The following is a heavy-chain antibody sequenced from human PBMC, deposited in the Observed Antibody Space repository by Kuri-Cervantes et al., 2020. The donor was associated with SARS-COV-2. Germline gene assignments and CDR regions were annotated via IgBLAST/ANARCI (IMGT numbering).Heavy chain of an antibody. D-gene: IGHD6-6*01. Sequence: ASVKVSCKASGYTFTSYDINWVRQATGQGLEWMGWMNPDSGNTGYAQKFQGRLTITRDTSISTAYMELSSLRSEDTAVYYCARDASVVGFSSSPPLPWGQGTLVTVSS. CDR1: GYTFTSYD. J-gene: IGHJ5*02. V-gene: IGHV1-8*03. CDR2: MNPDSGNT. CDR3: ARDASVVGFSSSPPLP.